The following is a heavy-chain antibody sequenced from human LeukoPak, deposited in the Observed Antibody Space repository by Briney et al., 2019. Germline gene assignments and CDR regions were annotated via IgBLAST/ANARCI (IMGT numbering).Heavy chain of an antibody. V-gene: IGHV1-46*01. CDR3: ARESPREIPFDY. Sequence: ASVKVSCKASGYTFTSYCMHWVRQAPGQGLEWMGIINPSGGSTSYAQKFQGRVTMTRDTSTSTVYMELSSLRSEDTAVYYCARESPREIPFDYWGQGTLVTVSS. J-gene: IGHJ4*02. CDR2: INPSGGST. CDR1: GYTFTSYC.